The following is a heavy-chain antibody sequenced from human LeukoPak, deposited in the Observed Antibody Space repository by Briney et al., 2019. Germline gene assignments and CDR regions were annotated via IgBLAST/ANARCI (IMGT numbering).Heavy chain of an antibody. J-gene: IGHJ4*02. CDR1: GYTFTSYA. D-gene: IGHD5-18*01. V-gene: IGHV1-3*01. Sequence: ASVKVSCKASGYTFTSYAMHWVREAPGQRLERMGWINAVNGNTKNLQKIQGRDTTTRDTSASTAYMEMSSLRSEDTAVYYCARVRKGDTAMVPFDYWGQGTLVTVSS. CDR3: ARVRKGDTAMVPFDY. CDR2: INAVNGNT.